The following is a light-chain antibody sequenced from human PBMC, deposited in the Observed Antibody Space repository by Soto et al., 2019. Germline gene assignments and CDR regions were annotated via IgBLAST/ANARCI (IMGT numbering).Light chain of an antibody. CDR3: SSYTSSSTSVV. Sequence: QSALTQPAPVSGSPGQSITISCTGTSSDVGGYNYVSWYQQHPGKAPKLMIYDVSNRPSGVSDRFYGSKSGNTASLTISGLQAEEEADYYCSSYTSSSTSVVFGGGTKLTVL. J-gene: IGLJ2*01. V-gene: IGLV2-14*01. CDR2: DVS. CDR1: SSDVGGYNY.